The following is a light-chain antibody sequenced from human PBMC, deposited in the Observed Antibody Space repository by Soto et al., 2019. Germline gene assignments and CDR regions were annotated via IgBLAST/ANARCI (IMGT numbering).Light chain of an antibody. Sequence: EIVMTQSPATLSVPPGERTTLSFRASQSVSSNLAWYQQKPGQAPRLLIYGASTRATGITPSFSGSVSGTEFTLTISRLQSVDFAVYYCQHYNNWSPWTLGRGTKVNIK. CDR1: QSVSSN. V-gene: IGKV3-15*01. CDR2: GAS. J-gene: IGKJ1*01. CDR3: QHYNNWSPWT.